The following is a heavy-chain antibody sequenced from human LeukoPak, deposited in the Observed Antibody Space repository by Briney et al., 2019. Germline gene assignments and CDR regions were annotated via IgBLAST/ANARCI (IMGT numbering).Heavy chain of an antibody. V-gene: IGHV3-53*04. Sequence: PGVSLRLSCAASGFTVTTNYMSWVRQAPGKGLEWVSVIYSGGSTYYADSVKGRFTISRHNSKNTLYLQMDSLRDEDTAVYYCARGDFWSGYYTGLYWGQGTLVTVSS. CDR3: ARGDFWSGYYTGLY. D-gene: IGHD3-3*01. J-gene: IGHJ4*02. CDR1: GFTVTTNY. CDR2: IYSGGST.